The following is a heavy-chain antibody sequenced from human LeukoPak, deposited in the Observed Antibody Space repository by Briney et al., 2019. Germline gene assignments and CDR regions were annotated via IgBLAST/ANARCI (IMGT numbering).Heavy chain of an antibody. J-gene: IGHJ5*02. CDR3: AKDRGPYSSSSFPGGFDP. Sequence: GGPLRLSCAASGFTFSSYGMHWVRQAPGKGLEWVAVISYDGSNKYYADSVKGRFTISRDNSKNTLYLQMNSPRAEDTAVYYCAKDRGPYSSSSFPGGFDPWGQGTLVTVSS. V-gene: IGHV3-30*18. CDR1: GFTFSSYG. CDR2: ISYDGSNK. D-gene: IGHD6-6*01.